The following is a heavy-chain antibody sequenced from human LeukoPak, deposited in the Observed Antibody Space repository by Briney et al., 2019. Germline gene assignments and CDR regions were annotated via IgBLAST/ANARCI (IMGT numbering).Heavy chain of an antibody. Sequence: SETLSLTCTVSGGSISSGDYYWSWIRQPPGKGLEWIGYIYYSGSTYYNPSLKSRVTISVDTSKNQFSLKLSSVTAADTAVYYCARHFRIVVGPGGISSSHFAYWGQGTLVTVSS. V-gene: IGHV4-30-4*08. CDR3: ARHFRIVVGPGGISSSHFAY. D-gene: IGHD2-2*02. CDR1: GGSISSGDYY. J-gene: IGHJ4*02. CDR2: IYYSGST.